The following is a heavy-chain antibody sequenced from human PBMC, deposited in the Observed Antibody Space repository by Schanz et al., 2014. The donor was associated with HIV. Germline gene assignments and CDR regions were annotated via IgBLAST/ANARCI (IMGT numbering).Heavy chain of an antibody. V-gene: IGHV1-69*01. CDR2: IIPIFGTP. D-gene: IGHD3-22*01. J-gene: IGHJ3*02. Sequence: QVPLVQSGAEVKKPAPSVKVSCKASGGTFSSYAISWVRQAPGQGLEWMGGIIPIFGTPNYAQKFQGRVTITADESTSTAYMELSSLRSEDTAVYYCARETYYYDSSGPPLNAFDIWGQGTMVTVSS. CDR3: ARETYYYDSSGPPLNAFDI. CDR1: GGTFSSYA.